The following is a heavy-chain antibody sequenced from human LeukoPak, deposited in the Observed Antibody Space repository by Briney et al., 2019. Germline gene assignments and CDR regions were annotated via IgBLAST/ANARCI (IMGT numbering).Heavy chain of an antibody. Sequence: SETLSLTCTVSGGSISSYYWSWIRQPAGKGLEWIGRIYTSGSPNYNPSLKSRVTMSVDTSKNQFSLKLSSVTAADTAVYYCARVYYYDSSGYQDSDAFDIWGQGTMVTVSS. J-gene: IGHJ3*02. D-gene: IGHD3-22*01. CDR2: IYTSGSP. CDR1: GGSISSYY. CDR3: ARVYYYDSSGYQDSDAFDI. V-gene: IGHV4-4*07.